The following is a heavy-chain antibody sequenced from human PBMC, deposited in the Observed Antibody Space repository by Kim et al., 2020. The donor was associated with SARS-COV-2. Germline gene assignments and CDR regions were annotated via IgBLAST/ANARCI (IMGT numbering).Heavy chain of an antibody. J-gene: IGHJ6*02. CDR3: AREGGIAAAVGYYYYGMDV. V-gene: IGHV4-59*13. CDR2: IYYSGST. Sequence: SETLSLTCTVSGGSISSYYWSWIRQPPGKGLEWIGYIYYSGSTNYNPSLKSRVTISVDTSKNQFSLKLSSVTAADTAVYYCAREGGIAAAVGYYYYGMDVWGQGTTVTVSS. CDR1: GGSISSYY. D-gene: IGHD6-13*01.